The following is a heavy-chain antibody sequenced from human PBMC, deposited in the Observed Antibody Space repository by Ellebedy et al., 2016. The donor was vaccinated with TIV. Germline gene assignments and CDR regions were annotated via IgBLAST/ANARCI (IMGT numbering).Heavy chain of an antibody. Sequence: GESLKISXAASGFTFSSYWMHWVRQAPGKGLAWVSRINSDGSSTSYADSVKGRFTISRDNAKNTLYLQMNSLRAEDTAVYYCAGEWMRGMDVWGQGTTVTVSS. CDR3: AGEWMRGMDV. J-gene: IGHJ6*02. D-gene: IGHD2-2*03. CDR2: INSDGSST. V-gene: IGHV3-74*01. CDR1: GFTFSSYW.